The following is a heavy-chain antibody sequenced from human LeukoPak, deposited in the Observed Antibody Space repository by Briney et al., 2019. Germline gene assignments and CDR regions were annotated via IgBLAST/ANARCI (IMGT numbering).Heavy chain of an antibody. V-gene: IGHV3-23*01. D-gene: IGHD3-22*01. CDR1: GFTFSSYG. Sequence: GGSLRLSCAASGFTFSSYGMSWVRQAPGKALEWVSGISSGGGSTHYADSVKGRFTISRDNSKNTLYLQMNSLRAEDTAVYYCAKDSPLNYYDSSGSHDAFDIWGQGTMVTVSS. CDR3: AKDSPLNYYDSSGSHDAFDI. J-gene: IGHJ3*02. CDR2: ISSGGGST.